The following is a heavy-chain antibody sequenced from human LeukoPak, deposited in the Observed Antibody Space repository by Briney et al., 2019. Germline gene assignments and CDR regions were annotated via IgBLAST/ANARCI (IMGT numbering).Heavy chain of an antibody. Sequence: GASVKVSCKASGYTFTGYYMHWVRQAPGQGLEWMRWINPNSGGTNYAQKFQGRVTMTRDTSISTAYMELSRLRSDDTAVYYCARADRIAAAGTPGYWGQGTLVTVSS. V-gene: IGHV1-2*02. J-gene: IGHJ4*02. D-gene: IGHD6-13*01. CDR3: ARADRIAAAGTPGY. CDR1: GYTFTGYY. CDR2: INPNSGGT.